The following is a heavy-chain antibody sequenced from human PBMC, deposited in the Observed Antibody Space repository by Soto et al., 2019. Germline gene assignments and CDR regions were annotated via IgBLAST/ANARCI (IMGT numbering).Heavy chain of an antibody. Sequence: PGGSLRLSCVGSGFGFSDYYMSWVRQTPGKGLEWIAHISGGNGFTNYAASVRARFTISRDNAKRSLHLQMNSLRADDTTVYYCARDPYYYGSVTYTSRYYSYPMDVWGQGTTVTVSS. D-gene: IGHD3-10*01. CDR3: ARDPYYYGSVTYTSRYYSYPMDV. J-gene: IGHJ6*02. V-gene: IGHV3-11*06. CDR2: ISGGNGFT. CDR1: GFGFSDYY.